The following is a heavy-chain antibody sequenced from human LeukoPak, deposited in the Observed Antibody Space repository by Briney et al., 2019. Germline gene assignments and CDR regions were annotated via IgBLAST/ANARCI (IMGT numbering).Heavy chain of an antibody. CDR3: AKVPYGSGTRGGFDY. CDR1: GFTFSSYG. Sequence: GGSLRLSCAASGFTFSSYGMSWVRQAPGKGLEWVSTISGSGDFTYYADSVKGRFTISRDNSKNTLYLQMNSLRAEDTAVYYCAKVPYGSGTRGGFDYWGQGTLVTVSS. J-gene: IGHJ4*02. CDR2: ISGSGDFT. V-gene: IGHV3-23*01. D-gene: IGHD3-10*01.